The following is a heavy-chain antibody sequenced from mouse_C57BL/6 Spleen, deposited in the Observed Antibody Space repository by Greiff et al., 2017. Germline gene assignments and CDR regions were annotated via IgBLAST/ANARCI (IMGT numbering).Heavy chain of an antibody. Sequence: QVQLQQPGAELVRPGSSVKLSCKASGYTFTSYWMDWVKQRPGQGLEWIGNIYPSDSETHYTQKFKGKATLTVDKSYSTAYMQLSSLTSEDSAVYCCTRDSSRYGFDYWGQGTTLTVSS. D-gene: IGHD3-2*01. CDR3: TRDSSRYGFDY. CDR1: GYTFTSYW. V-gene: IGHV1-61*01. CDR2: IYPSDSET. J-gene: IGHJ2*01.